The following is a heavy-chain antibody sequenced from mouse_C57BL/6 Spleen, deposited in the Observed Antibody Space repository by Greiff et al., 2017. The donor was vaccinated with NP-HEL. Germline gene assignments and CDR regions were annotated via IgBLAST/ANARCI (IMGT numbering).Heavy chain of an antibody. Sequence: LVESGAELVRPGASVTLSCKASGYTFTDYEMHWVKQTPVHGLEWIGAIDPETGGTAYNQKFKGKAILTADKSSSTAYMELRSLTSEDSAVYYCTRTYDGYEDWYFDVWGTGTTVTVSS. J-gene: IGHJ1*03. CDR2: IDPETGGT. D-gene: IGHD2-3*01. CDR3: TRTYDGYEDWYFDV. CDR1: GYTFTDYE. V-gene: IGHV1-15*01.